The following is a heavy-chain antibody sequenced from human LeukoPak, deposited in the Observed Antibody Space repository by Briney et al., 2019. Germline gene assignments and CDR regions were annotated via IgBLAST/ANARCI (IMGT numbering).Heavy chain of an antibody. D-gene: IGHD3-16*01. CDR1: GFTFSHYW. CDR3: ARSYESRSLFES. V-gene: IGHV3-7*01. CDR2: IKRDASEK. Sequence: GGSLRLSCVASGFTFSHYWMNWVRQAPGKGLEWVANIKRDASEKEYVDSVKGRFTISRGNAKNSVYLQMNSLRDEDTALYYCARSYESRSLFESWGQGTLVTVSS. J-gene: IGHJ4*02.